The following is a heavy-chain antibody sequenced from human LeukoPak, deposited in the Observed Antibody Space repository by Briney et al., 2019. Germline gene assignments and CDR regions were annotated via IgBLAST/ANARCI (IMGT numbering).Heavy chain of an antibody. D-gene: IGHD5-24*01. Sequence: SETLSLTCTVSGGSISSYYWSWIRQPAGKGLEWIGRIYTSGSTNYNPSLKSRVTMSVDTSKNQFSLKLNSVTAADTSVYYWAXFGIEMTTPHRGFXYWGQGTXXT. J-gene: IGHJ4*02. CDR1: GGSISSYY. CDR2: IYTSGST. V-gene: IGHV4-4*07. CDR3: AXFGIEMTTPHRGFXY.